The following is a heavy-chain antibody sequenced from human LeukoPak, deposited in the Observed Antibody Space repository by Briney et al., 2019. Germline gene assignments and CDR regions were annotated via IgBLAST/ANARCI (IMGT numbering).Heavy chain of an antibody. V-gene: IGHV3-23*01. Sequence: GGSLRLSCAASGFIFSSYAMSWVRQAPGKGLEWVSAISGSGGSTYYADSVKGRFTISRDNSKNTLYLQMNSLRAEDTAVYYCACSGWYYYFDYWGQGTLVTVSS. CDR2: ISGSGGST. CDR3: ACSGWYYYFDY. D-gene: IGHD6-19*01. J-gene: IGHJ4*02. CDR1: GFIFSSYA.